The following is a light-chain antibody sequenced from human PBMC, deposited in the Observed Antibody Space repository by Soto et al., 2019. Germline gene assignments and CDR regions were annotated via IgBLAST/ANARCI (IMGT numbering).Light chain of an antibody. J-gene: IGKJ1*01. CDR3: QQYGISPSWT. V-gene: IGKV3-20*01. CDR2: DTS. Sequence: EIVLTQSPGTLSLSPGERATLSCGASQTVTSNYLAWYQQKPGQAPRLLIYDTSNRATGIPARFSGSRSGTDFTLTISRLEPEDFAVYYCQQYGISPSWTFGQGTKVDIK. CDR1: QTVTSNY.